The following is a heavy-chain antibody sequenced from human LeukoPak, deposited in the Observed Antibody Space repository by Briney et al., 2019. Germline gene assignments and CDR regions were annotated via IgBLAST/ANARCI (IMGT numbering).Heavy chain of an antibody. CDR2: ISSSSSTM. Sequence: SGGSLRLSCAASGFTFSSYNMNWVRQAPGKGLERGSYISSSSSTMYYADSVKGRFTISRDNAKNSLYLQMNSLRAEDTAVYYCARDVRWDYWGQGTLVTVSS. D-gene: IGHD6-13*01. CDR1: GFTFSSYN. V-gene: IGHV3-48*01. CDR3: ARDVRWDY. J-gene: IGHJ4*02.